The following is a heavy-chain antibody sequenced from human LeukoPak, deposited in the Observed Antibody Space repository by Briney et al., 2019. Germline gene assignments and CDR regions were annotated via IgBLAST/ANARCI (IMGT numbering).Heavy chain of an antibody. Sequence: SETLSLTCTVSGGSISSGGYYWSWIRQPPGKGLEWIGYIYHSGSTYYNPSLKSRVTISVDRSKNQFSLKLSSVTAADTAVYYCARGFLEWLLSPNWFDPWGQGTLVTVSS. D-gene: IGHD3-3*01. J-gene: IGHJ5*02. V-gene: IGHV4-30-2*01. CDR1: GGSISSGGYY. CDR3: ARGFLEWLLSPNWFDP. CDR2: IYHSGST.